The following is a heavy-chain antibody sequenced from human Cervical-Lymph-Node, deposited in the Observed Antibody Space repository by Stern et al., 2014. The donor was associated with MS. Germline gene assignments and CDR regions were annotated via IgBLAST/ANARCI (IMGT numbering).Heavy chain of an antibody. CDR1: GFKFDEYA. Sequence: VQLVESGGGLVQPGRSLRLSCEASGFKFDEYAMHWVRQAPRKGLEWVSGISGNSGSKDYADSVKGRFIISRDNAKNSLYLQMNSLRAEDTALYYCANDLDSSGYYYAIDYWGQGTLVTVSS. CDR3: ANDLDSSGYYYAIDY. D-gene: IGHD3-22*01. V-gene: IGHV3-9*01. CDR2: ISGNSGSK. J-gene: IGHJ4*02.